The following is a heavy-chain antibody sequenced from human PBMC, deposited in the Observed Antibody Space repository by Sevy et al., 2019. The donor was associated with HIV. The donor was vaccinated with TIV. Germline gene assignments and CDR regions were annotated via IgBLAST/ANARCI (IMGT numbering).Heavy chain of an antibody. CDR1: GYTFTSYY. V-gene: IGHV1-46*01. CDR2: INPSGGST. CDR3: AISSMGSSWSDAFDI. Sequence: ASVKVSCKASGYTFTSYYMHWVRQAPGQGLEWMGIINPSGGSTSYAQKFQGRVTMTRDTSTSTVYMELSSLRSEDTAVYYCAISSMGSSWSDAFDIWGQWTMVTVSS. D-gene: IGHD6-13*01. J-gene: IGHJ3*02.